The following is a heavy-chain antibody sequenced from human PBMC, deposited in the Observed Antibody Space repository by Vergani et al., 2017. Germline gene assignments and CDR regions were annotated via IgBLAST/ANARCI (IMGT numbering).Heavy chain of an antibody. V-gene: IGHV3-21*01. CDR3: VGDVRVSRT. Sequence: EVQMVESGGGLVKPGGSLRLSCVASGFTFSHYSMNWVRQAPGKGLEGVSSISGNNEDVYYADTVKGRFTISRDNAKNSLYRDMGSLRAEDTAVYYCVGDVRVSRTWGQGTLVAGSS. J-gene: IGHJ3*01. CDR1: GFTFSHYS. CDR2: ISGNNEDV.